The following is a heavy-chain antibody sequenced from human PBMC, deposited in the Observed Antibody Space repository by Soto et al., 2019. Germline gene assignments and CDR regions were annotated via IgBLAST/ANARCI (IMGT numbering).Heavy chain of an antibody. CDR2: FHYGGST. CDR3: AKYTSGTMRDY. D-gene: IGHD5-18*01. V-gene: IGHV4-39*01. Sequence: QLQLQESGPGLVKPSETLSLTCIVSGDSITTTTYYWGWIRQPPGKGLEWIGSFHYGGSTSYNPSLKSRVTIFVDTSKNQFSLIVSYVTAADTAVYYCAKYTSGTMRDYWGQGTLVTVSS. CDR1: GDSITTTTYY. J-gene: IGHJ4*02.